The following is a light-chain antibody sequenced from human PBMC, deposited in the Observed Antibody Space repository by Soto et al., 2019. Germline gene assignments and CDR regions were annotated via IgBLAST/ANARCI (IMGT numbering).Light chain of an antibody. CDR3: SSYTSSSTRV. CDR2: DVS. CDR1: SSDVGGYNY. J-gene: IGLJ1*01. V-gene: IGLV2-14*01. Sequence: QSVLTQPASLSGSPGQSITISCTGTSSDVGGYNYVSWYQQHPGKAPKLMIYDVSNWPSGVSNRFSGSKSGNTASLTISGLQAEDEADYYCSSYTSSSTRVFGTGTKVTVL.